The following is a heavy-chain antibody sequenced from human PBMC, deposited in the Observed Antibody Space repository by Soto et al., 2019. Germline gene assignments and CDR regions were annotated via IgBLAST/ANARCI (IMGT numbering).Heavy chain of an antibody. J-gene: IGHJ4*02. CDR1: GFTVSNNY. V-gene: IGHV3-53*01. CDR2: IYSGGYT. D-gene: IGHD3-10*01. Sequence: EVQLVESGGGSIQPGGSLRLSCAVSGFTVSNNYMSWVRQAPGKGLEGVSVIYSGGYTAYGDSVKGRFTMSRDNSKNTLNLQRSSLGAEDPAVYYGATQAGGGGDWGQGTLVTVSS. CDR3: ATQAGGGGD.